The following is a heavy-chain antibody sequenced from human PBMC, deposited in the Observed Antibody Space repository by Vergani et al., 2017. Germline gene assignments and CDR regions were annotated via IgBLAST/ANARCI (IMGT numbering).Heavy chain of an antibody. CDR3: ARVDTAKRSRIRERYFDY. J-gene: IGHJ4*02. CDR2: INPSGGST. D-gene: IGHD5-18*01. Sequence: QVQLVQSGAEVKKPGSSVKVSCKASGGTFSSYAISWVRQAPGQGLEWMGIINPSGGSTSYAQKFQGRVTMTRDTSKNQFSLKLSSVTAADTAVYYCARVDTAKRSRIRERYFDYWGQGTLVTVSS. CDR1: GGTFSSYA. V-gene: IGHV1-46*01.